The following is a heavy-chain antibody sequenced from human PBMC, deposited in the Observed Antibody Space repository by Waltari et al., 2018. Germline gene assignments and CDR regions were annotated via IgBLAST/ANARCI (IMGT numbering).Heavy chain of an antibody. CDR2: IKSKTNGGTT. D-gene: IGHD1-26*01. CDR3: TREVSGSHVY. Sequence: EEQLVDSGGDLVKPGGSLRLSCAASGFTISNAWINWFRQVPEKGLEWVGMIKSKTNGGTTDYAAPVKGRFTISRDDSKNTLYLQMSSLKIEDTAVYYCTREVSGSHVYWGQGTQVTVSS. CDR1: GFTISNAW. V-gene: IGHV3-15*01. J-gene: IGHJ4*02.